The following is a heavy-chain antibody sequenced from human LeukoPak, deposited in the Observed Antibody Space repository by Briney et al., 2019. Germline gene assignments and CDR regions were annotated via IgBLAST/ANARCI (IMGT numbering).Heavy chain of an antibody. Sequence: GGSLRLSCAASGFTFSSYSMNWVRQAPGKGLEWVSSISSSSYYIYYADSVKGRFTISRDNAKNSLYLQMNSLRAEDTAVYYCARDVGSYGSGSYYDYWGQGTLVTVSS. CDR2: ISSSSYYI. D-gene: IGHD3-10*01. CDR1: GFTFSSYS. CDR3: ARDVGSYGSGSYYDY. J-gene: IGHJ4*02. V-gene: IGHV3-21*01.